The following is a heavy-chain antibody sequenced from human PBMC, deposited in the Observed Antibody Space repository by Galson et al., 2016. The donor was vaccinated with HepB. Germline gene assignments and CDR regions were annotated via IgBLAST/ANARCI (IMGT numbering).Heavy chain of an antibody. CDR1: GFTFTSYW. D-gene: IGHD3-22*01. CDR3: AASYYYDSSGPYYFDY. CDR2: IKQDGSEK. Sequence: SLRLSCAASGFTFTSYWMSWVRQAPGKGLEWVANIKQDGSEKYYVDSVKGRFTISRDDAKNSLFLQMNSLRAEDTAVYYCAASYYYDSSGPYYFDYWGQGALFTYAS. J-gene: IGHJ4*02. V-gene: IGHV3-7*01.